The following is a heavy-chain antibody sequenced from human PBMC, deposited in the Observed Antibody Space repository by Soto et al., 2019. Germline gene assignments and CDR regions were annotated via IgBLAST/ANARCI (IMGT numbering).Heavy chain of an antibody. CDR2: IYWDDDK. CDR1: GFSLTSPAVG. V-gene: IGHV2-5*02. J-gene: IGHJ4*02. CDR3: AHGSGWLSDY. Sequence: QITLKXSGPTLVKPXXXXXLTCTFSGFSLTSPAVGVNWIRQPPGKALEWLALIYWDDDKQYSPSLKSRLTITKDTSKNQVVLTMTNMDPVDTATYYCAHGSGWLSDYWGQGTLVTVSS. D-gene: IGHD6-19*01.